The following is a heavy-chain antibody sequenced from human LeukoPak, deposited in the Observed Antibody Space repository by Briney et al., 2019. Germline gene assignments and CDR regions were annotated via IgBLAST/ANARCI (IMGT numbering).Heavy chain of an antibody. V-gene: IGHV4-59*01. J-gene: IGHJ6*02. D-gene: IGHD2-15*01. CDR1: GGSISSYY. Sequence: SETLSLTCTVSGGSISSYYWSWIRQPPGKGLEWIGYIYYSGSTNYNPSLKSRVTISVDTSKNQFSLKLSPVTAADTAVYYCAKGYSYPSYGMDVWGQGTTVTVSS. CDR2: IYYSGST. CDR3: AKGYSYPSYGMDV.